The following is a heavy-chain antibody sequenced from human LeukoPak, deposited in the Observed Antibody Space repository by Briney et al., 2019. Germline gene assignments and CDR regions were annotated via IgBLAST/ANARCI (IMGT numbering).Heavy chain of an antibody. J-gene: IGHJ4*02. V-gene: IGHV1-2*02. CDR1: GYTFTDSY. CDR2: ISPNNGDR. Sequence: GASVKVSFKPSGYTFTDSYIHWVRQAPGVGLQWMGWISPNNGDRKYAEDFQDRVTITRDTSISTAYMELTGLTPDDTAVYYCVRSPIGASAYWGRGTLVTVSS. D-gene: IGHD3-10*01. CDR3: VRSPIGASAY.